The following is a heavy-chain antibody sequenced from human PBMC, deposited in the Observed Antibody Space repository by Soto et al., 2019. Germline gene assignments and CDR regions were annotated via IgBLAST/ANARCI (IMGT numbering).Heavy chain of an antibody. Sequence: WSWIRQAPGKGLEWIGNIHVSGYPSFNTSLKGRVSISVAPSKNQFSINVMSVTAADTAVDYWARGGALRPNAHVPLDPWGQGRLGTVSS. J-gene: IGHJ5*02. V-gene: IGHV4-30-2*01. D-gene: IGHD2-2*01. CDR2: IHVSGYP. CDR3: ARGGALRPNAHVPLDP.